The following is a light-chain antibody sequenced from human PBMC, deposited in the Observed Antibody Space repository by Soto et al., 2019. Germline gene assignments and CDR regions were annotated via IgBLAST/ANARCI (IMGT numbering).Light chain of an antibody. CDR3: QQYLSWT. CDR2: GAS. Sequence: EIVLTQSPGTLSVSPGERATLSCRASQSISSNYLAGYRQKPGQAPSLLIYGASSRATGIPDRFSGSGSGTDFTLTISRLEPEDSAIYYCQQYLSWTFGQGTKVEIK. CDR1: QSISSNY. V-gene: IGKV3-20*01. J-gene: IGKJ1*01.